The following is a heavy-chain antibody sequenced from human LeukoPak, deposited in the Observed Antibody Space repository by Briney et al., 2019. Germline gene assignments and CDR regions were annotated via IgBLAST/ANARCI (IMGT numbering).Heavy chain of an antibody. CDR2: ISSSGSTI. V-gene: IGHV3-48*03. CDR3: AREGRYFLL. J-gene: IGHJ4*02. D-gene: IGHD3-9*01. Sequence: PGGSLRLSCAASGFTFSSYEMNWVRQAPGKGLEWVSYISSSGSTIYYADSVKGRFTISRDNAKNSLYLQMNSLRAEDTAVYYWAREGRYFLLWGQGTLVTVSS. CDR1: GFTFSSYE.